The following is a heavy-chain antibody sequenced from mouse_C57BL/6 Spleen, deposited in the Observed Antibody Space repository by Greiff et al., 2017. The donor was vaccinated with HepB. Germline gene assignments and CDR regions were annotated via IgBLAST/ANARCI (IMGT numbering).Heavy chain of an antibody. J-gene: IGHJ3*01. Sequence: VQLQQSGPGLVAPSQSLSITCTVSGFSLTSYGVDWVRQSPGKGLEWLGVIWGVGSTNYNSALKSRLSISKDNSKSQVFLKMNSLQTDDTAMYYCASLNWEVAYWGQGTLVTVSA. CDR3: ASLNWEVAY. CDR2: IWGVGST. D-gene: IGHD4-1*02. V-gene: IGHV2-6*01. CDR1: GFSLTSYG.